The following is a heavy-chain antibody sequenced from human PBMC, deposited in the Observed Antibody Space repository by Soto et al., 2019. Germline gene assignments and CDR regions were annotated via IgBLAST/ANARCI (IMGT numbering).Heavy chain of an antibody. V-gene: IGHV4-59*12. Sequence: SETLSLTCTVSGGSISSYYWSWIRQPPGKGLEWIGNIFYGGNTDYNPSLKSRVTISVDTSKNQVSLKLSSVTAADTAVYYCARGGRRSPGMDVWGQGTTVTVSS. CDR3: ARGGRRSPGMDV. CDR2: IFYGGNT. CDR1: GGSISSYY. J-gene: IGHJ6*02.